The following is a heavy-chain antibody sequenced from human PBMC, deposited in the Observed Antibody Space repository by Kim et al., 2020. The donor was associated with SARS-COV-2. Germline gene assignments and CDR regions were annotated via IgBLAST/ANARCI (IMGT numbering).Heavy chain of an antibody. CDR3: ARQIRPCSSTSCYAGPFDY. J-gene: IGHJ4*02. Sequence: SETLSLTCTVSGGSISSSSYYWGWIRQPPGKGLEWIGSIYYSGSTYYNPSLKSRVTISVDTSKNQFSLKLSSVTAADTAVYYCARQIRPCSSTSCYAGPFDYWGQGTLVTVSS. CDR2: IYYSGST. D-gene: IGHD2-2*01. V-gene: IGHV4-39*01. CDR1: GGSISSSSYY.